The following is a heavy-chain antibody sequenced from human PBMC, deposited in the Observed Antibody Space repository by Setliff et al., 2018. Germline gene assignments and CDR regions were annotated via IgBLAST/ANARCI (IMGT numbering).Heavy chain of an antibody. CDR1: GLTLNNVW. V-gene: IGHV3-15*01. CDR3: TTAHYTGNSRTLDF. D-gene: IGHD1-26*01. CDR2: IKTTSEGGTV. J-gene: IGHJ4*02. Sequence: GGSLRLSCTASGLTLNNVWTNWVRQTPGKGLEWVGRIKTTSEGGTVDYAAPVKGRFTISRDDSKDTLYLQMNSLKTEDTAVYYCTTAHYTGNSRTLDFWGPGTLVTVSS.